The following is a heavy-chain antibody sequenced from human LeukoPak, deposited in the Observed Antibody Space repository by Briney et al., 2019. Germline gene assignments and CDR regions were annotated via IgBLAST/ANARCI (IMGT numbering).Heavy chain of an antibody. CDR2: ISGSGTIT. CDR3: ARASNDWFDP. V-gene: IGHV3-23*01. Sequence: PGGSLRLSCAASGFTFNTYGMSWVRQAPGKGLEWVSIISGSGTITYYADPVKGRFTISRDNSKNTMYLQMNSLRAEDTAVYYCARASNDWFDPWGQGTLVTVSS. J-gene: IGHJ5*02. CDR1: GFTFNTYG.